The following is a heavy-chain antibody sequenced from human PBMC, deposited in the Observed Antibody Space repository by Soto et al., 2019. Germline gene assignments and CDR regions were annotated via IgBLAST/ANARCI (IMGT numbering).Heavy chain of an antibody. Sequence: QVQLVESGGGVVQPGRSLRLSCAASGFTFSHYAMHWVRQAPGKGLEWVALMSYDGSNEYYADSVKGRFTISRDNSNITLYLQMNSLRAEDTAVYYFAKDGSHNFDYWGQGTLVTFSS. CDR3: AKDGSHNFDY. CDR2: MSYDGSNE. D-gene: IGHD1-26*01. CDR1: GFTFSHYA. J-gene: IGHJ4*02. V-gene: IGHV3-30*18.